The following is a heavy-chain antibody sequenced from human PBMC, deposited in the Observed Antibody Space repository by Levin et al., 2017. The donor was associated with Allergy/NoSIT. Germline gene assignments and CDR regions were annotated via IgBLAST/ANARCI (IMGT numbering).Heavy chain of an antibody. Sequence: SVKVSCKASGGTFSSYAISWVRQAPGQGLEWMGGIIPIFGTANYAQKFQGRVTITADESTSTAYMELSSLRSEDTAVYYCARVGHIVVVTAIPYYYGMDVWGQGTTVTVSS. J-gene: IGHJ6*02. CDR1: GGTFSSYA. CDR3: ARVGHIVVVTAIPYYYGMDV. V-gene: IGHV1-69*13. D-gene: IGHD2-21*02. CDR2: IIPIFGTA.